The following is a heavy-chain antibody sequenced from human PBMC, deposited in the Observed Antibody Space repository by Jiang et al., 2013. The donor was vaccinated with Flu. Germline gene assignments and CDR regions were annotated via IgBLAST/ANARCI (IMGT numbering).Heavy chain of an antibody. CDR3: ARGHYTGYDYGLGFDY. Sequence: ELKKPGSSVEGLLARLPGDTFSNAINWVRQAPGQGLEWMGGIIPIFDTTNYAQKFQGRVTITADKSTSTAYMELSSLRSEDTAVYYCARGHYTGYDYGLGFDYWGQGTLVTVSS. CDR1: GDTFSNA. D-gene: IGHD5-12*01. V-gene: IGHV1-69*06. CDR2: IIPIFDTT. J-gene: IGHJ4*02.